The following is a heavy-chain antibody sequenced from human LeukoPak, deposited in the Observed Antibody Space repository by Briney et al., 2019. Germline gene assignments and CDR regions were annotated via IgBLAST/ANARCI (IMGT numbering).Heavy chain of an antibody. CDR3: VRDLNY. V-gene: IGHV3-74*01. J-gene: IGHJ4*02. D-gene: IGHD3-10*01. CDR2: IKNDGGS. Sequence: PGGSLRLSCAASGFXFSDFGMNWVRQAPGKGLVWLSRIKNDGGSSYADSVKGRFTSSRDNAKNTLYLQMNSLRVEDTAVYYCVRDLNYWGQGTLVTVSS. CDR1: GFXFSDFG.